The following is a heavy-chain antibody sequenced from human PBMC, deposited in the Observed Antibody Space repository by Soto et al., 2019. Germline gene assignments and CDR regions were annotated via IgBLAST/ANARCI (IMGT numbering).Heavy chain of an antibody. CDR1: GVAFSSYA. CDR3: ARGEGGGHSGHYYYYGMDV. CDR2: IIPIFGTA. Sequence: KVSCKASGVAFSSYAISWVRQAPGQGLEWMGGIIPIFGTANYAQKFQGRVTITADESTSTAYMELSSLRSEDTAVYYCARGEGGGHSGHYYYYGMDVWGQETTDTVSS. V-gene: IGHV1-69*01. D-gene: IGHD6-25*01. J-gene: IGHJ6*02.